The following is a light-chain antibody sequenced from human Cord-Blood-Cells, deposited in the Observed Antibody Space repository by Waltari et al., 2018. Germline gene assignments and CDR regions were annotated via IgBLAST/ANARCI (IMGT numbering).Light chain of an antibody. J-gene: IGKJ5*01. Sequence: DIVMTQSPDSLAVSLGERAXXXXXXXXIFFYRSNNKNYLAWYQQKPGQSPKLLIYWASTRESGVPDRFSGSGSGTDVTLTISSLQAEDVAVYYCQQYYSTPITFGQGTRLEIK. V-gene: IGKV4-1*01. CDR3: QQYYSTPIT. CDR1: XIFFYRSNNKNY. CDR2: WAS.